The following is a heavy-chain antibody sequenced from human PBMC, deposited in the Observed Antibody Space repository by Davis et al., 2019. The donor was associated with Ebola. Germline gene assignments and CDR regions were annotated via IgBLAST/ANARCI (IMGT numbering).Heavy chain of an antibody. V-gene: IGHV3-30-3*01. CDR3: VREGYWSLDY. Sequence: PGGSLRLSCAASGFTFTNYAIHWVRQAPGKGLEWVLVISYGDGNYRYYADSVKGRFTISRDNAKSTLHLQMNSLRLDDTAVYYCVREGYWSLDYWGQGTLVTVSS. CDR2: ISYGDGNYR. CDR1: GFTFTNYA. D-gene: IGHD1-1*01. J-gene: IGHJ4*02.